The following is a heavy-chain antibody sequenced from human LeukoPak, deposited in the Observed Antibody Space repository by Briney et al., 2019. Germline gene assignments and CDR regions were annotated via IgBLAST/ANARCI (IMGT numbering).Heavy chain of an antibody. CDR2: IIPIFGTA. D-gene: IGHD2-15*01. V-gene: IGHV1-69*06. Sequence: GASVKVSCKASGGTFSSYAISWVRQAPGQGLEWMGGIIPIFGTANYAQKFQGRVTITADKSTSTAYMELSSLRSEDTAVYYCARARGGCSGGSCYGGFGYHQTWGQGTLVTVSS. CDR3: ARARGGCSGGSCYGGFGYHQT. CDR1: GGTFSSYA. J-gene: IGHJ5*02.